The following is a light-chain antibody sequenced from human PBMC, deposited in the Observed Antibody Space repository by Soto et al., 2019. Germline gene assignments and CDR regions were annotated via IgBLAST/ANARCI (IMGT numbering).Light chain of an antibody. Sequence: DIQLTQFPSSLSASVGDRVTITCRASQNVVKYVNWYQQQPGKAPTLIVYGASNLQVGVPSRFAGGGTGTNFTLAISGLQPGDFASYYCQQTYRSPYIFGQGTNVEMK. V-gene: IGKV1-39*01. CDR2: GAS. CDR3: QQTYRSPYI. CDR1: QNVVKY. J-gene: IGKJ2*01.